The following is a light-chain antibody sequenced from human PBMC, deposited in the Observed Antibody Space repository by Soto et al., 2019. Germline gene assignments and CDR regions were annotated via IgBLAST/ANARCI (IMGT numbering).Light chain of an antibody. CDR1: NIGAGYE. CDR3: QSYDSSMSGYV. Sequence: NIGAGYEAHWYQQVPGTATKLLIYENNNRHSGVPDRFSGSKSGTSASLAITGLQAEDEAEYYCQSYDSSMSGYVFGTGTKVTVL. CDR2: ENN. V-gene: IGLV1-40*01. J-gene: IGLJ1*01.